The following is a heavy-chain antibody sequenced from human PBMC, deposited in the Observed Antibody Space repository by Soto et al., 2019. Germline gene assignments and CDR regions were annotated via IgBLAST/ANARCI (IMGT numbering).Heavy chain of an antibody. CDR1: SGSINNNVHY. D-gene: IGHD1-26*01. CDR3: VGTALIVGTSGSDY. J-gene: IGHJ4*01. V-gene: IGHV4-39*01. Sequence: PSETLSLTCTASSGSINNNVHYWGWIRQPPGKGLEWIGSIYYTGTTYYDPSLKSRVSTSIDTSKNQFYLRLNSVTAADTAFYYCVGTALIVGTSGSDYWGQGTLVTVSS. CDR2: IYYTGTT.